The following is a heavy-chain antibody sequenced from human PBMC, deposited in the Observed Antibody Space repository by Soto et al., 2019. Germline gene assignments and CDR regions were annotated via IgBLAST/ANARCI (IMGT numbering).Heavy chain of an antibody. J-gene: IGHJ6*02. Sequence: SETLSLTCAVYGGSFSGYYWSWIRQPPGKGLEWIGEINHSGSTNYNPSLKSRVTISVDTSKNQFSLKLSSVTAADTAVYYCARGRRYSSSWLDYYYYYGMDVWGQGTTVTVSS. CDR3: ARGRRYSSSWLDYYYYYGMDV. CDR1: GGSFSGYY. V-gene: IGHV4-34*01. D-gene: IGHD6-13*01. CDR2: INHSGST.